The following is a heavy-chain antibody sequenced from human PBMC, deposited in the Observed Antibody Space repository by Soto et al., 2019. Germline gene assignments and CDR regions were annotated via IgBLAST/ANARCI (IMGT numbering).Heavy chain of an antibody. CDR1: GFTFTSYG. CDR2: IPYDGINR. CDR3: ATDGFNKPGYYYGMGV. D-gene: IGHD6-25*01. Sequence: QVQLVESGGGVVQPGRSLRLSCAASGFTFTSYGMHWVRQAPGKGLEWVAVIPYDGINRYYADSVKGRFTISRDNSKNTLYLQMNTLRAEDTAVYYCATDGFNKPGYYYGMGVWGQGTTVTVSS. V-gene: IGHV3-30*03. J-gene: IGHJ6*02.